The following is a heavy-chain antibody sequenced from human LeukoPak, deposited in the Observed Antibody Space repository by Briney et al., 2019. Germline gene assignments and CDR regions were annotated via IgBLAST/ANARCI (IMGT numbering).Heavy chain of an antibody. J-gene: IGHJ3*02. Sequence: SETLSLTCTVSGGSISSGGYYWSWIRQHPGKGLEWIGYIYYSGSTYYNLSLKSRVTISVDTSKNQFSLKLSSVAAADTAVYYCAREPRAAAGAFDIWGQGTMVTVSS. D-gene: IGHD6-13*01. CDR3: AREPRAAAGAFDI. CDR2: IYYSGST. V-gene: IGHV4-31*03. CDR1: GGSISSGGYY.